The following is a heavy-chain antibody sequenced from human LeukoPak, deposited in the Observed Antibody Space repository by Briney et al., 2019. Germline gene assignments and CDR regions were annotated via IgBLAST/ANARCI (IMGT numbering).Heavy chain of an antibody. J-gene: IGHJ3*02. D-gene: IGHD1-26*01. CDR1: GFTFSSYA. CDR2: ISYDGSNK. V-gene: IGHV3-30-3*01. Sequence: GGSLRLSCAASGFTFSSYAMHWVRQAPGKGLEWVAVISYDGSNKYYADSVKGRFTISRDNSKNTLYLQMNSLRAEDTAVYYCAREIVGATGDAFDIWGQGTMVTVSS. CDR3: AREIVGATGDAFDI.